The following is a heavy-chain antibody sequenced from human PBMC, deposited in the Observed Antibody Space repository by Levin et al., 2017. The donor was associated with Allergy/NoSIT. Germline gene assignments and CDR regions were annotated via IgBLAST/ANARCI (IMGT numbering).Heavy chain of an antibody. V-gene: IGHV3-74*01. Sequence: PGGSLRLSCAASGFTFSSYWMHWVRQAPGKGLVWVSRINNDGSSIIYADSVKGRFTVSRDNAKNTLYLQMNSLRAEDTAVYYCARMVGVGYWGQGTLVTVSS. CDR1: GFTFSSYW. CDR3: ARMVGVGY. CDR2: INNDGSSI. D-gene: IGHD2-15*01. J-gene: IGHJ4*02.